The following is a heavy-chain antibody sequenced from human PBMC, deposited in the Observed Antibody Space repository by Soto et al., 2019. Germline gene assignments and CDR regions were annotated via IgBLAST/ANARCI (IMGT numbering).Heavy chain of an antibody. CDR1: GVSMNTYY. CDR2: IYYSGTT. Sequence: QVQLQESGPGLVKPSETLFLTCTVSGVSMNTYYWSWIRQSPGKGLEWIGYIYYSGTTNYKSSLKSRVAMSVDTSKSKFSLRLTSVTPADTAVYYCARTLRAFCTDGNCYGPFDYWGQGTLVTVSS. J-gene: IGHJ4*02. CDR3: ARTLRAFCTDGNCYGPFDY. V-gene: IGHV4-59*01. D-gene: IGHD2-15*01.